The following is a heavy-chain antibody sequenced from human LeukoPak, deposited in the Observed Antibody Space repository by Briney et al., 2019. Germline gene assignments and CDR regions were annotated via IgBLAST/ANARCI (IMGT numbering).Heavy chain of an antibody. V-gene: IGHV3-23*01. J-gene: IGHJ3*02. CDR3: AKCSASYYNDAFEI. D-gene: IGHD3-10*01. CDR2: IRGGGGDT. Sequence: GGSLRLSCAASGFTFDNYAMNWVRQAPGKGLEWVSYIRGGGGDTRYSDSVKDRFTISRDNSKNTLYLQMNSLRAEDTAIYYCAKCSASYYNDAFEIWGRGTMVTVSS. CDR1: GFTFDNYA.